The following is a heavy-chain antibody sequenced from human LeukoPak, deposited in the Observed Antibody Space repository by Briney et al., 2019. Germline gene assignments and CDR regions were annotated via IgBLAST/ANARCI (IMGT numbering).Heavy chain of an antibody. CDR3: ARARYYDSSGYCSNDAFGI. CDR1: GGSISSGSHY. D-gene: IGHD3-22*01. CDR2: IYTSGST. J-gene: IGHJ3*02. Sequence: SQTLSLTCTVSGGSISSGSHYWSWIRQPAGKGLEWIGRIYTSGSTNYNPSLKSRVTISVDTSKNQFSLKLSSVTAADTAVYYCARARYYDSSGYCSNDAFGIWGQGTMVTVSS. V-gene: IGHV4-61*02.